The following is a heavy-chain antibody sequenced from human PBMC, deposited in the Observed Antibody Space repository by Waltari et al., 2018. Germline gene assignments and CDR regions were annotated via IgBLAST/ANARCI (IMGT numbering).Heavy chain of an antibody. V-gene: IGHV4-4*07. CDR2: IYTSGST. CDR3: ARDRTIFGVVPIYYYYYYMDV. J-gene: IGHJ6*03. D-gene: IGHD3-3*01. CDR1: GGSISSYY. Sequence: QVQLQESGPGLVKPSETLSLTCTVSGGSISSYYWSWIRQPAGKGLEWIGRIYTSGSTNYNPSLKSRVTMSVDTSKNQFSLKLSSVTAADTAVYYCARDRTIFGVVPIYYYYYYMDVWGKGTTVTVSS.